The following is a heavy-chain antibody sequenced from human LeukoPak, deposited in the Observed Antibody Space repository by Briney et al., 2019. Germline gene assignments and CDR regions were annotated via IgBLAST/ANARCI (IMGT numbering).Heavy chain of an antibody. V-gene: IGHV3-74*01. Sequence: PGGSLRLSCVGSGFTFSDHWMHWVRQAPGKGRGWVSRIRNDGGETNYADSVKGRFTISRDNSKNTLYLQMNSLRAEDTAVYYCARGQGDYYYYYMDVWGKGTTVTVSS. CDR2: IRNDGGET. CDR3: ARGQGDYYYYYMDV. CDR1: GFTFSDHW. J-gene: IGHJ6*03.